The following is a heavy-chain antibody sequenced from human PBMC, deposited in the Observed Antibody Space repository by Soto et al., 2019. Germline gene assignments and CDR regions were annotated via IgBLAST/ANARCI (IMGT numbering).Heavy chain of an antibody. CDR3: VREGYYNIIKWFDY. D-gene: IGHD2-15*01. V-gene: IGHV1-69*13. Sequence: ASVKVSCKASGGTFSSYAISWVRQAPGQGLEWMGGIIPIFGTANYAQKFQGRVTITADESTSTAYMELSSLRSEDTAVYYCVREGYYNIIKWFDYWGQGTLVTVSS. CDR1: GGTFSSYA. CDR2: IIPIFGTA. J-gene: IGHJ4*02.